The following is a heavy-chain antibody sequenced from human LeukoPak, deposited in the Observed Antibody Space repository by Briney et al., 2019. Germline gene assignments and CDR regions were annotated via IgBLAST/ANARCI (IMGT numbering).Heavy chain of an antibody. D-gene: IGHD3-3*01. CDR3: TTESYYDFWSGYYDPPHIDY. CDR2: IKSKTDGGTT. Sequence: GGSLRLSCAASGFTFSNAWMSWVRQAPGKGLEWVGRIKSKTDGGTTDYAAPVKGRFTISRDDSKNTLYLQMNSLKTEDTAVYYCTTESYYDFWSGYYDPPHIDYWGQGTLVTVSS. J-gene: IGHJ4*02. CDR1: GFTFSNAW. V-gene: IGHV3-15*01.